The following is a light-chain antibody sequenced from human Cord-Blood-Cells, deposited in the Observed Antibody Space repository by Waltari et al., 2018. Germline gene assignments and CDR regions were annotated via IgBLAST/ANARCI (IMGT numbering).Light chain of an antibody. CDR2: AAS. V-gene: IGKV1-9*01. Sequence: IQLTQYSYFLSASVGDRVTITCRASQGISSYLAWYQQKPGKAPKLLSYAASTLQSGVPSRFSGSGSGTEFTLTISSLQPEDFATYYCQQLNSYPITFGQGTRLEIK. J-gene: IGKJ5*01. CDR3: QQLNSYPIT. CDR1: QGISSY.